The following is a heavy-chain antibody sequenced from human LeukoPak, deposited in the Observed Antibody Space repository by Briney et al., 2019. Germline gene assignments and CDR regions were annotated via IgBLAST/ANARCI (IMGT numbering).Heavy chain of an antibody. V-gene: IGHV4-30-4*01. CDR2: VYYSGFA. J-gene: IGHJ4*02. Sequence: SETLSLTCTVSGGSVNSANNYWTWIRQPPGKGLEWIGYVYYSGFANYNASLESRVTTALDTSANHFTLKMTSVTAADTAVYFCARGSPCGGDCFPLDSWGQGTPVTVSS. D-gene: IGHD2-21*02. CDR1: GGSVNSANNY. CDR3: ARGSPCGGDCFPLDS.